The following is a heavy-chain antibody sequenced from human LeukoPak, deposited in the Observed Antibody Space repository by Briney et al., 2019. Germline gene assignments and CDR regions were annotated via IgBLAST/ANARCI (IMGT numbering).Heavy chain of an antibody. V-gene: IGHV4-39*01. J-gene: IGHJ4*02. CDR2: VYYTGST. CDR1: GGSTSSSSYF. CDR3: ARVRGYPYYFDY. Sequence: PSETLSLTCTVSGGSTSSSSYFWGWIRQPPEKGLDWIGNVYYTGSTYYNPSLLSRVTVSVDTSKNQFSLRLSSVTAADTAMYYCARVRGYPYYFDYWGQGILVTVSS. D-gene: IGHD3-22*01.